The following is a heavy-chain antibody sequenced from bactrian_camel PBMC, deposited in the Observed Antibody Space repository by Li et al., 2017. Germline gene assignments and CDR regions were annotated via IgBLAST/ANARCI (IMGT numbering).Heavy chain of an antibody. CDR1: GLITAGWC. V-gene: IGHV3-2*01. CDR3: ALPFPMTMGRRECPTLTR. D-gene: IGHD3*01. Sequence: QVQLVESGGALVQPGGSLRLSCASSGLITAGWCVGWFRQVPEKGLEWVSSIYSDGSNTYYADSVKGRFTISRDNTKNTVYLQMNSLKSEDTALYYCALPFPMTMGRRECPTLTRGGQGTQVTVS. CDR2: IYSDGSNT. J-gene: IGHJ4*01.